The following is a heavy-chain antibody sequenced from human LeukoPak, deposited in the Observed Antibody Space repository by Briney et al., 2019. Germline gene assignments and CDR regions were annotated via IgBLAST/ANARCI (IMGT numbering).Heavy chain of an antibody. CDR3: ARGEDYGTNSFDY. V-gene: IGHV3-48*03. CDR2: ITTSGRTI. CDR1: GFTFSSYE. J-gene: IGHJ4*02. Sequence: GGSLRLSCAASGFTFSSYEMNWVRQAPGKGLEWVSYITTSGRTIYYADSVKGRFAISRDNAKNSLYLQMNSLRAEDTAVYYCARGEDYGTNSFDYWGQGTLVTVSS. D-gene: IGHD4-17*01.